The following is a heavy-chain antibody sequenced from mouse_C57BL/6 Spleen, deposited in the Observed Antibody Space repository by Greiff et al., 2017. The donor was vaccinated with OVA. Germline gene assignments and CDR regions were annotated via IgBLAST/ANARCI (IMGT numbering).Heavy chain of an antibody. Sequence: QVQLQQPGAELVRPGSSVKLSCKASGYTFTSYWMHWVKQRPIQGLEWIGNIDPSDSDTHYNQKFKDKATLTVDKSSSTAYMQLSSLTSEASAVYYCARWNFDAMDYWGQGASVTGSS. CDR3: ARWNFDAMDY. J-gene: IGHJ4*01. CDR2: IDPSDSDT. V-gene: IGHV1-52*01. CDR1: GYTFTSYW.